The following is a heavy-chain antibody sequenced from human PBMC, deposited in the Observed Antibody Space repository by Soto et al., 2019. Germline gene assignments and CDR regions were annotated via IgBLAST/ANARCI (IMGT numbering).Heavy chain of an antibody. D-gene: IGHD6-6*01. CDR2: TYYRSKWYN. CDR3: ARDPQAARHYYYGMDV. CDR1: GDSVSSNSAA. J-gene: IGHJ6*02. V-gene: IGHV6-1*01. Sequence: PSQTLSLTCAISGDSVSSNSAAWNWIRQSPSRGLEWLGRTYYRSKWYNDYAVSVKSRITINPDTSKSQFSLQLNSVTPEDTAVYYCARDPQAARHYYYGMDVWGQGTTVTVSS.